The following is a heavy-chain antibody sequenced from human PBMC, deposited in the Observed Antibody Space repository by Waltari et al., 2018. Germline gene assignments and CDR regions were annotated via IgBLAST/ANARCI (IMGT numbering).Heavy chain of an antibody. CDR1: EFTFRSYA. Sequence: QVQLVESGGGVVQPGRSLRLSCAASEFTFRSYAIHWVRQAPGKGLEWVAVISYNGRNIYYVDSVKGRFTISRDNSNKTLYLQMNSLRPEDTAVYYCARDYCDRTNCHGMDVWGQGTTVTVSS. CDR2: ISYNGRNI. J-gene: IGHJ6*02. V-gene: IGHV3-30*04. D-gene: IGHD3-22*01. CDR3: ARDYCDRTNCHGMDV.